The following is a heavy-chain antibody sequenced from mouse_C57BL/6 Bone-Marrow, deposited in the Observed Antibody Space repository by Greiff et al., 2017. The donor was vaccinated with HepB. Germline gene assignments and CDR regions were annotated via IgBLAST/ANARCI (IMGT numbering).Heavy chain of an antibody. Sequence: EVQLQQSGPELVKPGASVKISCKASGYSFTGYYMNWVNQSPEKRLEWIGESNPSTGGSTYNQKIRAKATLTVDKSSSTAYMQLKGLTSEDSAVYYCSRRELLRVDYWGQGTTLTVSS. J-gene: IGHJ2*01. CDR3: SRRELLRVDY. CDR2: SNPSTGGS. V-gene: IGHV1-42*01. D-gene: IGHD1-1*01. CDR1: GYSFTGYY.